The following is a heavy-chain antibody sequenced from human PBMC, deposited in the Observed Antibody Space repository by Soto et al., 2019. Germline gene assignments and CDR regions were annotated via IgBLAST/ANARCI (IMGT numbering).Heavy chain of an antibody. J-gene: IGHJ5*02. V-gene: IGHV4-59*08. D-gene: IGHD3-10*01. CDR1: GGSISSYY. Sequence: SETLSLTCTVSGGSISSYYWSWIRQPPGKGLEWIGYIYYSGSTNYNPSLKSRVTISVDTSKNQFSLKLSSVTAADTAVYYCARQGYYYGSGSYLNPNVYNWFDPWGQGTLVTVSS. CDR3: ARQGYYYGSGSYLNPNVYNWFDP. CDR2: IYYSGST.